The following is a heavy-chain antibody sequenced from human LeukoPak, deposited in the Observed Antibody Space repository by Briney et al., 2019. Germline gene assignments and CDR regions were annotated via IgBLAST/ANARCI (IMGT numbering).Heavy chain of an antibody. CDR2: IHRSGSP. J-gene: IGHJ5*02. V-gene: IGHV4-4*02. D-gene: IGHD1-1*01. CDR1: LDSTTSNF. CDR3: ARHGTSGTNLNWFDP. Sequence: PSETLSLTCTVSLDSTTSNFWSWVRQPPGKGLEWIGEIHRSGSPNYNPSLQSRVTISIDRSRNQIVLELSSVTAADTAVYYCARHGTSGTNLNWFDPWGQGTLVTVSS.